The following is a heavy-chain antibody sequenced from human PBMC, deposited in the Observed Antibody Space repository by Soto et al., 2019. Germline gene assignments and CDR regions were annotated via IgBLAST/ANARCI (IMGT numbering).Heavy chain of an antibody. CDR1: GFSVSDYY. D-gene: IGHD6-13*01. CDR2: IYSGGDT. J-gene: IGHJ4*02. V-gene: IGHV3-66*01. CDR3: ASDPYSKIAGR. Sequence: HLVQSGGGLVQAGGSLRLSCAASGFSVSDYYMGWVRQAPGKGLEWVSLIYSGGDTFYADSVRGRFTISRDPSKNTLYFQMNSLRAEDTAVYFCASDPYSKIAGRGGQGALVSVSS.